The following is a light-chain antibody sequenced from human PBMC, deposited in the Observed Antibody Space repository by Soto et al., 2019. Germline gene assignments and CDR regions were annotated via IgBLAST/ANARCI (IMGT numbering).Light chain of an antibody. CDR1: SSNIGSNT. Sequence: QSVLTQPPSVSVTPVQRVTISCSGSSSNIGSNTVNWYQQFPGAAPKLIIFSNSQRPSGVPDRFSGSKSGTSASLAIGGLQSEDEADSYCSTWDDRLNGPLFGGGTKLTV. V-gene: IGLV1-44*01. CDR3: STWDDRLNGPL. CDR2: SNS. J-gene: IGLJ2*01.